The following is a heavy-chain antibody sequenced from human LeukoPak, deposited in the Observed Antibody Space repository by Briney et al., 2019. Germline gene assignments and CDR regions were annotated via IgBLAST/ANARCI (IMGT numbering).Heavy chain of an antibody. Sequence: GGSLRRSCAASGLTFSSYAMSWVRQAPGKGLEWVSAISGSGGSTYYADSVKGRFTISRDNSKNTLYLQMNSLRAEDTAVYFCAKDPPHYETSGPYYFDYWGQGTLVTVSS. CDR1: GLTFSSYA. J-gene: IGHJ4*02. CDR3: AKDPPHYETSGPYYFDY. D-gene: IGHD3-22*01. CDR2: ISGSGGST. V-gene: IGHV3-23*01.